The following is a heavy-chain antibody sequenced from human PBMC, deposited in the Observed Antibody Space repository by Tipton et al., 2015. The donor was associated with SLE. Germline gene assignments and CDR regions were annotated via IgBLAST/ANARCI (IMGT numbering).Heavy chain of an antibody. V-gene: IGHV4-59*08. CDR3: ARQLGWGDPFAFDY. CDR1: DDSIRDYY. Sequence: TLSLTCSVSDDSIRDYYFSWIRQPPGNKLEWIGYTSYSGSTRYNPSLESRVTISLDTSKSHFSLKLGSVTAADTATYYCARQLGWGDPFAFDYWDQGTLVTVSS. J-gene: IGHJ4*02. CDR2: TSYSGST. D-gene: IGHD2-21*02.